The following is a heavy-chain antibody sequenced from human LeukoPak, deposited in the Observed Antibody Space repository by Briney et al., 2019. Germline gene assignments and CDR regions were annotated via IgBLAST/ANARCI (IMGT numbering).Heavy chain of an antibody. CDR2: ISSSGSTI. Sequence: GGPLRLSCAASGFPFSSYAMSWVRRAPGKGLGWVSYISSSGSTIYYADSVKGRFTISRDNAKNSLYLQMNSLRAEDTAVYYCARRGPTYYYDSSGYYTTDAFDIWGQGTMVTVSS. J-gene: IGHJ3*02. D-gene: IGHD3-22*01. V-gene: IGHV3-48*04. CDR3: ARRGPTYYYDSSGYYTTDAFDI. CDR1: GFPFSSYA.